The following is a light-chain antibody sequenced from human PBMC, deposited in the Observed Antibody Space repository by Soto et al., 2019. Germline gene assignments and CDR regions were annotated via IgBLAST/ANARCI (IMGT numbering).Light chain of an antibody. V-gene: IGKV3-20*01. Sequence: EVVLTQSPGTLSLSPGERATLSCRASQSVSSSYLAWYQQKPGQAPRLLIYAASSRATGIPDRFSGSGSGTDFTLTISTLEPGDFAVYYCQQYGNSPQTFGQGTKVEIK. J-gene: IGKJ1*01. CDR1: QSVSSSY. CDR2: AAS. CDR3: QQYGNSPQT.